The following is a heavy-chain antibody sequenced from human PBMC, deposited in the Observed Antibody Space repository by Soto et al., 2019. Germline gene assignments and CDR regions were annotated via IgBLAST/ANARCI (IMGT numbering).Heavy chain of an antibody. D-gene: IGHD4-4*01. Sequence: XGSLKISCKASRYSFTTYWIAWVRQMPGKGLEWMGIINPGDSDIRYSPSFQGQVTISADNSISTAYLQWSSLKASDTALYYCARHEQFYYYYYGMDAWGQGTAVTVSS. CDR3: ARHEQFYYYYYGMDA. V-gene: IGHV5-51*01. CDR2: INPGDSDI. J-gene: IGHJ6*02. CDR1: RYSFTTYW.